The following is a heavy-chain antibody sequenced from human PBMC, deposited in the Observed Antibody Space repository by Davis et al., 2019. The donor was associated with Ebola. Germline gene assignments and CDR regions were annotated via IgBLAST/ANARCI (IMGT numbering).Heavy chain of an antibody. CDR1: GFTFSSYS. D-gene: IGHD1-26*01. J-gene: IGHJ5*02. CDR2: ISGSGGST. V-gene: IGHV3-23*01. CDR3: VRDGGSYYRLIDP. Sequence: GESLKISCAASGFTFSSYSMNWVRQAPGKGLEWVSAISGSGGSTYYADSVKSRFTISRDNSKNTLYLQMNSLRGEDTAVYYCVRDGGSYYRLIDPWGQGTLVIVSS.